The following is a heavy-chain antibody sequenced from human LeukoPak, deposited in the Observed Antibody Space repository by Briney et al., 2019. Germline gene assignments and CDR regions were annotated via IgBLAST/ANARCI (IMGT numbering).Heavy chain of an antibody. CDR3: ARGGHYDSLTGYYRPSSDAFDI. Sequence: GGSLRLSCAASGFTFSSSGMHWVRQAPGKGLEWVAVIWYDGSNKYYADSVKGRFTISRDNSKNTLSLQMNSLRAEDKSVYYGARGGHYDSLTGYYRPSSDAFDIWGQGTMVTVSS. J-gene: IGHJ3*02. D-gene: IGHD3-9*01. V-gene: IGHV3-33*01. CDR1: GFTFSSSG. CDR2: IWYDGSNK.